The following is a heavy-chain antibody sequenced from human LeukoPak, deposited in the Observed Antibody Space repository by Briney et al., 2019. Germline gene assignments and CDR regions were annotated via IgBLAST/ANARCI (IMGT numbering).Heavy chain of an antibody. V-gene: IGHV3-66*01. CDR3: ARDLDHFYGSWSYYRSGAFDI. CDR2: IYSGGST. Sequence: GGSLRLSCAASGFTVSSNYMSWVRQAPGKGLEWVSVIYSGGSTYYADSVKGRFTISRDNSKNTLYLQMNSLRAEDTAVYYCARDLDHFYGSWSYYRSGAFDIWGQGTMVTVSS. J-gene: IGHJ3*02. D-gene: IGHD3-10*01. CDR1: GFTVSSNY.